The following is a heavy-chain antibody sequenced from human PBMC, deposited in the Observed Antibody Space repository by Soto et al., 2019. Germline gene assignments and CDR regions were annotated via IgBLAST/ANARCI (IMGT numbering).Heavy chain of an antibody. CDR1: GGSISSSSYY. CDR2: IYYSGST. CDR3: ARRGLVGATTFDY. Sequence: SETLSLTCTVSGGSISSSSYYWDWIRQPPGKGLEWIGSIYYSGSTYYNPSLKSRVTISVDTSKNQFSLKLSSVTAADTAVYYCARRGLVGATTFDYWGQGTLVTVSS. D-gene: IGHD1-26*01. V-gene: IGHV4-39*01. J-gene: IGHJ4*02.